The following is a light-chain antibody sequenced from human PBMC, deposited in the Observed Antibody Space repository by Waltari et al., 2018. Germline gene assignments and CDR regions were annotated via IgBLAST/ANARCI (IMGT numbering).Light chain of an antibody. CDR1: QGVRIY. V-gene: IGKV3-11*01. CDR2: DAT. J-gene: IGKJ4*01. CDR3: QQRSNWVS. Sequence: EIVLTQSPATLSLSPGERATLSCRASQGVRIYLAWYQQKPGQAPRLLIYDATNRATGIPARFTGSGSGTDFTLTIDSLEPEDFAVYYCQQRSNWVSFGGGTKVEIK.